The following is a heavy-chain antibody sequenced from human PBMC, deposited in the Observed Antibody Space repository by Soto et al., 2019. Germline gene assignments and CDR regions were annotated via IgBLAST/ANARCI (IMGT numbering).Heavy chain of an antibody. CDR3: ASRSSGWYVDY. CDR2: ISGSGSST. CDR1: GFTFSSYA. Sequence: EVQLLESGGGLVQPGGSLRLSCAASGFTFSSYAMNWVRQAPGKGLEWVSVISGSGSSTYYADSVKGRFTISRDNSKNTLYLQMNSMRAEDTAVYYCASRSSGWYVDYWGQGTLVTVSS. V-gene: IGHV3-23*01. D-gene: IGHD6-19*01. J-gene: IGHJ4*02.